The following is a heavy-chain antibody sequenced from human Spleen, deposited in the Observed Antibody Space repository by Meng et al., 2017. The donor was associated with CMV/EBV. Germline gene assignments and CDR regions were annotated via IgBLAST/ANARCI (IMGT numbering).Heavy chain of an antibody. Sequence: LTCTGSGGSVSSDNYYWSWIRQSPAKGLEYIGCIYYSGYTNYNPSLESRVTISLDTSQNQFSLRLTSVTAADTAIYYCARHAYGTDSWGQGTLVTVSS. CDR2: IYYSGYT. J-gene: IGHJ4*02. CDR1: GGSVSSDNYY. D-gene: IGHD4-17*01. CDR3: ARHAYGTDS. V-gene: IGHV4-61*01.